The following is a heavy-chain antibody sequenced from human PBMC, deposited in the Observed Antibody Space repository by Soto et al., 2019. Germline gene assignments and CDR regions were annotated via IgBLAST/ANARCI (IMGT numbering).Heavy chain of an antibody. J-gene: IGHJ6*02. D-gene: IGHD6-13*01. V-gene: IGHV3-30*03. CDR2: ISFDGNNK. Sequence: GGSLRLSCVVSGFTFNDYAIHWVRQAPGKGLEWVAVISFDGNNKFYADSVKGRFTISRDRSKTTAYLQMNNLRAEDTAVYYCARGGGQQPGHYYYYGMDVWGQGTTVTVSS. CDR3: ARGGGQQPGHYYYYGMDV. CDR1: GFTFNDYA.